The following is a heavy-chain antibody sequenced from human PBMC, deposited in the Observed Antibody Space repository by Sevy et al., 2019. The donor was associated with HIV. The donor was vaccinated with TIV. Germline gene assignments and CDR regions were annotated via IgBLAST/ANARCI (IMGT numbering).Heavy chain of an antibody. V-gene: IGHV3-49*03. J-gene: IGHJ4*02. CDR1: GFTFGDYA. CDR3: TRVGGRDWLTDY. CDR2: IRSKAYGGTT. Sequence: GVSLRLSCTASGFTFGDYAMSWFRQAPGKGLEWVGFIRSKAYGGTTEYAASVKGRFTNSRDDSKSIADLQMNSLKTEDTAVYYCTRVGGRDWLTDYWGQGTLVTVSS. D-gene: IGHD3-9*01.